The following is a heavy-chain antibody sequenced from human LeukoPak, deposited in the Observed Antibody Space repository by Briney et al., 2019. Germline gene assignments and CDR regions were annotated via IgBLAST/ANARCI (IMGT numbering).Heavy chain of an antibody. Sequence: GGSLRLSCAASGFTFDDYGMSWVRQAPGKGLEWVSGINWNGGSTGYADSLKGRFTISRDNANNSLYLQMNSLRVEDTTLYYCARGSYYDTSGHYAFWGQGTLVTVSS. CDR1: GFTFDDYG. CDR3: ARGSYYDTSGHYAF. CDR2: INWNGGST. D-gene: IGHD3-22*01. J-gene: IGHJ4*02. V-gene: IGHV3-20*04.